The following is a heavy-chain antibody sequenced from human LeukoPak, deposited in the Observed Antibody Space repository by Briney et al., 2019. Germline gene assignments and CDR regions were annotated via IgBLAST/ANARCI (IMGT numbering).Heavy chain of an antibody. CDR1: GFTFSNHG. V-gene: IGHV3-23*01. CDR3: AKDWAWGWFDP. Sequence: GGTLRLSCAASGFTFSNHGMNWVRQAPGMGLEWVSGIGPSGTRTYYADSVKGRFAISRDNSRNTVYLQMNSLRADDTAVYYCAKDWAWGWFDPWGQGTLVTVSS. CDR2: IGPSGTRT. D-gene: IGHD3-16*01. J-gene: IGHJ5*02.